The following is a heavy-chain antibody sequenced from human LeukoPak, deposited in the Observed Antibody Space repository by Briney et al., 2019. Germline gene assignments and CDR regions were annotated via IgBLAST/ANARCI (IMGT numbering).Heavy chain of an antibody. CDR1: GFTFSSYA. D-gene: IGHD5-24*01. CDR2: ISYDGSNK. CDR3: ARGLTATAFDY. V-gene: IGHV3-30*14. Sequence: GGSLRLSCAASGFTFSSYAMHWVRQAPGKGLEWVAVISYDGSNKYYADSVKGRFTISRDNSKNTLYLQMKSLRAEDTAVYYCARGLTATAFDYWGQGTVVTVSS. J-gene: IGHJ4*02.